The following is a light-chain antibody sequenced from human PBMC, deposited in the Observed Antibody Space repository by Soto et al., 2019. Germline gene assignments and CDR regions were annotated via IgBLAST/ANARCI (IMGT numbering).Light chain of an antibody. CDR1: QSVSSSY. CDR2: GAS. CDR3: QQYGSSLGLT. V-gene: IGKV3-20*01. Sequence: ESVLTQSPGTLSLSPGERATLSCRASQSVSSSYLAWYQQKPGQAPRLLIYGASGRATGIPDRFSGSGSGTDLTLTISRLEPEDVAVYYCQQYGSSLGLTFGGGTKVEIK. J-gene: IGKJ4*01.